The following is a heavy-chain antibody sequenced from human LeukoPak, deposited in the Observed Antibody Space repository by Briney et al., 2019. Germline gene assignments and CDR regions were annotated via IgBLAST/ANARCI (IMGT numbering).Heavy chain of an antibody. CDR1: GGSISSSSYY. CDR2: INHSGST. D-gene: IGHD5-18*01. Sequence: PSETLSLTCTVSGGSISSSSYYWGWIRQPPGKGLEWIGEINHSGSTNYNPSLKSRVTISVDTSKNQFSLKLSSVTAADTAVYYCASRARGYSYGTVDYWGQGTLVTVSS. CDR3: ASRARGYSYGTVDY. J-gene: IGHJ4*02. V-gene: IGHV4-39*07.